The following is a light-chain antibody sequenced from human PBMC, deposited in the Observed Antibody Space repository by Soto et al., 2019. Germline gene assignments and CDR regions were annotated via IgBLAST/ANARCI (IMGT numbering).Light chain of an antibody. J-gene: IGLJ1*01. V-gene: IGLV2-14*01. Sequence: QSALTQPASVSGSPGQSITISCTGTSSDVGGYNYVSWYQQHPGKAPKLMIYDVTNRPSGVSNRFSGSKSGNTASLAISELLAEDEADYYCTSYTSSSTLVFGTGTKLTVL. CDR1: SSDVGGYNY. CDR3: TSYTSSSTLV. CDR2: DVT.